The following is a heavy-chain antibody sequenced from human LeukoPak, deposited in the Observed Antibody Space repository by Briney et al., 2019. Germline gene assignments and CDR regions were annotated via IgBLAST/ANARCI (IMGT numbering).Heavy chain of an antibody. D-gene: IGHD3-22*01. Sequence: GESLEISCKGSGYSFTSYWIGWVRQMPGKGLEWMGITYPGDSDTRYSPSFQGQVTISADKSISTAYLQWSSLKASDTAMYYCAKRTEHYYDSSGYLWYFDYWGQGTLVTVSS. CDR1: GYSFTSYW. CDR2: TYPGDSDT. CDR3: AKRTEHYYDSSGYLWYFDY. J-gene: IGHJ4*02. V-gene: IGHV5-51*01.